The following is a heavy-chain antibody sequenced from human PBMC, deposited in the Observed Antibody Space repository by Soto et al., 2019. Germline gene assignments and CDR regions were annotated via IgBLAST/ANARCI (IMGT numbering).Heavy chain of an antibody. V-gene: IGHV4-34*01. J-gene: IGHJ4*02. CDR2: INHSGST. CDR3: ARGRWLRSSFDY. Sequence: SETLSLTCAVYGGSFSGYYWSWIRQPPGKGLEWIREINHSGSTNYNPSLKSRVTISVETSKNQFSLKLSSVTAADTAVYYCARGRWLRSSFDYWGQGTLVTVSS. D-gene: IGHD5-12*01. CDR1: GGSFSGYY.